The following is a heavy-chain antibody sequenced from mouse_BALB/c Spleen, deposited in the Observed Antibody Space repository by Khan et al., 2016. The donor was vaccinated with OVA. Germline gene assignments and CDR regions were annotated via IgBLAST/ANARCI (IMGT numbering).Heavy chain of an antibody. J-gene: IGHJ3*01. V-gene: IGHV5-6*01. D-gene: IGHD4-1*01. CDR3: ASHLTGSFAY. Sequence: EVQLVESGGDLVKPGGSLKLSCAASGFTFSSYSMSWVRQTPDKRLEWVATISSGGDYTYYPDSVKGRFTISRDTAKNTLYLQMSSLKSEDTAMYYCASHLTGSFAYWARGLWSLSLQ. CDR2: ISSGGDYT. CDR1: GFTFSSYS.